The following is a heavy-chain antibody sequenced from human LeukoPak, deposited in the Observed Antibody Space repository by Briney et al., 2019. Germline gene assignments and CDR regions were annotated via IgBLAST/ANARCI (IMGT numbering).Heavy chain of an antibody. D-gene: IGHD2-2*01. Sequence: GGSLRLSCAASGFTFSSYAMSWVRQAPGKGLEWVSAISGSGGSTYYADSVKGRFTISRDNSKNTLYLQMNSLRAEDTAVYYCAKWPAAMPFTFDYWGQRTLVTVSS. CDR1: GFTFSSYA. J-gene: IGHJ4*02. V-gene: IGHV3-23*01. CDR3: AKWPAAMPFTFDY. CDR2: ISGSGGST.